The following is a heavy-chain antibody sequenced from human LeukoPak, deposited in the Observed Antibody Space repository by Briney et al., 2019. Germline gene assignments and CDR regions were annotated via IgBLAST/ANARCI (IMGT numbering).Heavy chain of an antibody. CDR3: ARAIAAAGTN. J-gene: IGHJ4*02. Sequence: SETLSLTCAVYGGSFSGYYWSWIRQPPGKGLEWIGEIDHSGSTNYNPSLKSRVTISVDTSKNQFSLKLSSVTAADTAVYYCARAIAAAGTNWSQGTLVTVSS. CDR2: IDHSGST. D-gene: IGHD6-13*01. V-gene: IGHV4-34*01. CDR1: GGSFSGYY.